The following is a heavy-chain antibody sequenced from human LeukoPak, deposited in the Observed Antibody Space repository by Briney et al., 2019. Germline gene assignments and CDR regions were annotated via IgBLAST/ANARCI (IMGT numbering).Heavy chain of an antibody. J-gene: IGHJ6*02. CDR2: IIPMLGTA. CDR3: ARESLPYGGNSFGHYYGMDV. V-gene: IGHV1-69*01. D-gene: IGHD4-23*01. Sequence: SVKVSCKASGGTFSSYAISWVRQAPGQGLEWMGQIIPMLGTASYAQRFQGRVTLTADESTSTAYMELSSLRSEDTAVYYCARESLPYGGNSFGHYYGMDVWGQGTTVTVSS. CDR1: GGTFSSYA.